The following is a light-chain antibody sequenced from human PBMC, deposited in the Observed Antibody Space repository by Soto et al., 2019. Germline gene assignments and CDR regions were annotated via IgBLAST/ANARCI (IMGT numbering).Light chain of an antibody. CDR3: SSYTSSSTPLWV. J-gene: IGLJ1*01. CDR1: SSDVGGYNY. CDR2: DVS. V-gene: IGLV2-14*01. Sequence: QSALTQPASVSGSPGQSITISCTGTSSDVGGYNYVSWYQQHPGKVPKFMIYDVSNRPSGVSNRFSGSKSGNTASLTISVLQAEDEADYYCSSYTSSSTPLWVFGTGTKVTVL.